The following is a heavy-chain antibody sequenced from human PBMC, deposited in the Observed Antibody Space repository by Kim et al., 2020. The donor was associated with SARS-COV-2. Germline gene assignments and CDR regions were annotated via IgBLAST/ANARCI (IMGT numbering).Heavy chain of an antibody. CDR2: ISSSGSTI. CDR1: GFTFSDYY. V-gene: IGHV3-11*01. D-gene: IGHD3-10*01. Sequence: GGSLRLSCAASGFTFSDYYMSWIRQAPGKGLEWVSYISSSGSTIYYADSVKGRFTISRDNAKNSLYLQMNSLRAEDTAVYYCARDRRYGSGSYVAFDIWGQGTMVTVSS. CDR3: ARDRRYGSGSYVAFDI. J-gene: IGHJ3*02.